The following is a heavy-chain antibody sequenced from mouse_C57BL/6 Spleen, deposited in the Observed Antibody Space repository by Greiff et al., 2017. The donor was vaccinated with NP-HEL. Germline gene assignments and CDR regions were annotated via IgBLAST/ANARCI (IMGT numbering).Heavy chain of an antibody. J-gene: IGHJ4*01. D-gene: IGHD1-1*01. Sequence: QVTLKVSGPGILQPSQTLSLTCSFSGFSLSTFGMGVGWIRQPSGKGLEWLAHLWWDDDKYYNPALKSRLTISKDTSKNQVFLKIANVDTADTATYYCALKGYYGSSYGYAMDYWGQGTSVTVSS. CDR3: ALKGYYGSSYGYAMDY. CDR2: LWWDDDK. V-gene: IGHV8-8*01. CDR1: GFSLSTFGMG.